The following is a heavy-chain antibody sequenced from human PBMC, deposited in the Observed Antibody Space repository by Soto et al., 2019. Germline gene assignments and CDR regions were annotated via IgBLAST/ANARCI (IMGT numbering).Heavy chain of an antibody. CDR2: IYQSGVT. J-gene: IGHJ5*02. CDR1: GGCYSISTYS. Sequence: SEILSLTCNMSGGCYSISTYSWSWIRQPPGKALQWIGFIYQSGVTSYNPSLASRVSISLDRSNNQCSLKLKSVTAADTAVYSCAGMPYTSGLRFDPWGPGTLVTVSS. CDR3: AGMPYTSGLRFDP. D-gene: IGHD6-19*01. V-gene: IGHV4-30-2*01.